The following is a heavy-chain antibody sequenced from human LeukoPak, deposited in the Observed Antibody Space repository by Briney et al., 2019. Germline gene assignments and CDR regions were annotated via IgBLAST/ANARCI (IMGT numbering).Heavy chain of an antibody. CDR2: ISYDGSNK. D-gene: IGHD3-16*02. J-gene: IGHJ4*02. Sequence: GGSLRLSCAASGFTFSSYGMHWVRQAPGKGLEWVAVISYDGSNKYYADSVKGRFTISRDNSKNTLYLQMNSLRAEDTAVYYCAREGSIVARTDYWGQGALVIVPS. CDR3: AREGSIVARTDY. V-gene: IGHV3-30*03. CDR1: GFTFSSYG.